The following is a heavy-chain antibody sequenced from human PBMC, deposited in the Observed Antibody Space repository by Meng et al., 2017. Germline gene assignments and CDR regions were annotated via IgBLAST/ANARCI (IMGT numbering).Heavy chain of an antibody. CDR2: INHSGST. CDR1: GGSFSGYY. D-gene: IGHD6-6*01. CDR3: ARRRGGSSDWFDP. V-gene: IGHV4-34*01. Sequence: HLQPLGSGLLKPSETLSLTCAVYGGSFSGYYWSWIRQPPGKGLEWIGEINHSGSTNYNPSLKSRVTISVDTSKNQFSLKLSSVTAADTAVYYCARRRGGSSDWFDPWGQGTLVTVSS. J-gene: IGHJ5*02.